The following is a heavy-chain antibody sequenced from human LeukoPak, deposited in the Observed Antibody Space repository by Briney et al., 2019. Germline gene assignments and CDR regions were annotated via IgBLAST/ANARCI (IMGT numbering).Heavy chain of an antibody. J-gene: IGHJ5*02. D-gene: IGHD3-10*01. Sequence: SETLSLTCTVSDYSISSGYYWGWIRQPPGKGLEWIGSIYHSGSTYHNPSLKSRVTISVDTSKNQFSLKLSSVIAADTAVYYCAREAPYYYGSGSGYWFDPWGQGTLVTVSS. CDR3: AREAPYYYGSGSGYWFDP. CDR1: DYSISSGYY. V-gene: IGHV4-38-2*02. CDR2: IYHSGST.